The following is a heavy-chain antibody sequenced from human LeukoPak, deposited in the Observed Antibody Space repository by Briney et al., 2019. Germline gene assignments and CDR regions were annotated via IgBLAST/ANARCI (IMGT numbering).Heavy chain of an antibody. D-gene: IGHD2-8*01. CDR2: ISAYNSNT. CDR3: ARDLTSEYCTNGVCPYYYYYGMDV. V-gene: IGHV1-18*01. CDR1: GYTFTSYG. J-gene: IGHJ6*02. Sequence: ASVKVSCKASGYTFTSYGISWVRQAPGQGPEWMGWISAYNSNTNYAQKLQGRVTMTTDTSTSTAYMELRSLRSDDTAVYYCARDLTSEYCTNGVCPYYYYYGMDVWGQGTTVTVSS.